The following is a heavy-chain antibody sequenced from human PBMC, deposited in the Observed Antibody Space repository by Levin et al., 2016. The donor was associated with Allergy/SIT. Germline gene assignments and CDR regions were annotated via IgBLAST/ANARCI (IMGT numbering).Heavy chain of an antibody. D-gene: IGHD2/OR15-2a*01. CDR3: ARASTTLGYYYMDV. Sequence: RQAPGKGLEWIGEINHSGSTNYNPSLKSRVTISVDTSKNQFSLKLSSVTAADTAVYYCARASTTLGYYYMDVWGKGTTVTVSS. CDR2: INHSGST. V-gene: IGHV4-34*09. J-gene: IGHJ6*03.